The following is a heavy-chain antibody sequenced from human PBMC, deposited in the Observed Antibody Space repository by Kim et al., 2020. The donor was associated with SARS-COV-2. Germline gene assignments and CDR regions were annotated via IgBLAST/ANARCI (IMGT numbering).Heavy chain of an antibody. Sequence: GGSLRLSCAASGFTFSSYSMNWVRQAPGKGLEWVSYISSSSSTIYYADSVKGRFTISRDNAKNSLYLQMNSLRDEDTAVYYCARDLSVDTAMVMGSDYWGQGTLVTVSS. CDR1: GFTFSSYS. V-gene: IGHV3-48*02. CDR2: ISSSSSTI. CDR3: ARDLSVDTAMVMGSDY. J-gene: IGHJ4*02. D-gene: IGHD5-18*01.